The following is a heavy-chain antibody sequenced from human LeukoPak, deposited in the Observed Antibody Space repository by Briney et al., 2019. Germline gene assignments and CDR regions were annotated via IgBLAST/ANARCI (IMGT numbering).Heavy chain of an antibody. Sequence: GGSLRLSCVASGFTFSDHFMDCVRQAPGKGLEWVGRTRNKANSYTSQYAASVKGRFTISRDDSKNSLYLQMNSLKTEDTAVYYCARGGLYVSSQLDFWGLGSLVTVSS. CDR1: GFTFSDHF. CDR3: ARGGLYVSSQLDF. D-gene: IGHD3-22*01. V-gene: IGHV3-72*01. CDR2: TRNKANSYTS. J-gene: IGHJ4*03.